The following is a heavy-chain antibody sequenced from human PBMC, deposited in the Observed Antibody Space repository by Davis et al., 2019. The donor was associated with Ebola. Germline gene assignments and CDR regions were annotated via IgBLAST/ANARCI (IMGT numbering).Heavy chain of an antibody. CDR2: IKQSGGT. CDR3: ARRPMWTGDSSFYYGMGV. J-gene: IGHJ6*02. D-gene: IGHD3-16*02. Sequence: PSETLSLTCVVSSGSINSHHWWTWVRQPPGKGLEWIGEIKQSGGTNYNPSLRSRVTISVDKSKNQFSLRLASVTAADTAVYFCARRPMWTGDSSFYYGMGVWGQGTTVTVSS. CDR1: SGSINSHHW. V-gene: IGHV4-4*02.